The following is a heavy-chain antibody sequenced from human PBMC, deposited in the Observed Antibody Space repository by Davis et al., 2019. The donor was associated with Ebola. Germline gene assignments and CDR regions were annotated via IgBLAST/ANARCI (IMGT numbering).Heavy chain of an antibody. V-gene: IGHV1-69*06. D-gene: IGHD4-17*01. J-gene: IGHJ4*02. CDR2: IIPIFTTA. Sequence: SVKVSCKASGYIFTTYHIHWVRQAPGQGLEWMGGIIPIFTTANYAQKLQGRVTITADKSTSTAYMELSSLKSEDTAVYYCARVGGNDYGEDYYFDYWGQGTLVTVSS. CDR1: GYIFTTYH. CDR3: ARVGGNDYGEDYYFDY.